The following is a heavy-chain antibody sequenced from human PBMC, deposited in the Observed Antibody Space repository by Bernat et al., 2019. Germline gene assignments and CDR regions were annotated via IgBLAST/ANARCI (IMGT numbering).Heavy chain of an antibody. CDR3: TTELSVGYCSGGSCDPRGY. Sequence: EVQLVESGGGLVQPGGSLRLSCAASGFTFSNAWMSWVRQAPGKGLEWVGRIKSKTDGGTTDYAAPVKGRFTISRDDSKNTLYLQMNSLKTEDTAVYYCTTELSVGYCSGGSCDPRGYWGQGTLVTVSS. J-gene: IGHJ4*02. CDR1: GFTFSNAW. V-gene: IGHV3-15*01. D-gene: IGHD2-15*01. CDR2: IKSKTDGGTT.